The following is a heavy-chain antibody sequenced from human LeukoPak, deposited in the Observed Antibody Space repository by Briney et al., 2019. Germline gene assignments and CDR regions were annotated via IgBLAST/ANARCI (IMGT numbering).Heavy chain of an antibody. V-gene: IGHV3-7*01. CDR3: ARLKAPTPYDFWSGYTSPPPQGWFDP. J-gene: IGHJ5*02. CDR1: GFTFSSYW. D-gene: IGHD3-3*01. Sequence: PGGSLRLSCAASGFTFSSYWMSWVRQAPGKGLEWVANIKQDGSEKYYVDSVKGRFTISRDNAKNSLYLQMNSLRAEDTAVYYCARLKAPTPYDFWSGYTSPPPQGWFDPWGQGTLVTVSS. CDR2: IKQDGSEK.